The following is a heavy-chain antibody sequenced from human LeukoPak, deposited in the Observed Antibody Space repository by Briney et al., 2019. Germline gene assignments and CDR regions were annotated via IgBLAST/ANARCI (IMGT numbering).Heavy chain of an antibody. V-gene: IGHV3-33*06. CDR1: GFTFSSYG. CDR2: IWYDGSNK. J-gene: IGHJ4*02. CDR3: AKGRYYDSSGYYDNY. Sequence: SGGSLRLSCAASGFTFSSYGMHWVRQAPGKGLEWVAVIWYDGSNKYYADSVKGRFTISRDNSKNTLYLQMNSLRAEDTAVYYCAKGRYYDSSGYYDNYWGQGTLVTVSS. D-gene: IGHD3-22*01.